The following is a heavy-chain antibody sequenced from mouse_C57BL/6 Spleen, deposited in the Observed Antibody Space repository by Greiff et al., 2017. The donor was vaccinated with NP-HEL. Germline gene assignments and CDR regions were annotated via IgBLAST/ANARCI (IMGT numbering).Heavy chain of an antibody. CDR3: ARPGGSSSFDY. CDR2: ISSGSSTI. Sequence: EVKLVESGGGLVKPGGSLKLSCAASGFTFSDYGMHWVRQAPEKGLEWVAYISSGSSTIYYADTVKGRFTISRDNAKNTLFQQMTGLRSEDTAMYYCARPGGSSSFDYWGQGTTLTVSS. D-gene: IGHD1-1*01. J-gene: IGHJ2*01. CDR1: GFTFSDYG. V-gene: IGHV5-17*01.